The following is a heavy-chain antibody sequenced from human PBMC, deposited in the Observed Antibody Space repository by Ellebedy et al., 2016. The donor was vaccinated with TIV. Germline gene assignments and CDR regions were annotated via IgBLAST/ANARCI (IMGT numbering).Heavy chain of an antibody. D-gene: IGHD3-10*01. CDR3: ARLLYYFGSGTYSNGYYFDS. Sequence: ETLSLTCAASGFTFSSYAMSWVRQAPGKGLEWVSSMSAGGTDTYYADSVKGRFTISRDNSKNTLYLQMNSLRAEDTAVYYCARLLYYFGSGTYSNGYYFDSWGQGTLVTVSS. J-gene: IGHJ4*02. CDR1: GFTFSSYA. CDR2: MSAGGTDT. V-gene: IGHV3-23*01.